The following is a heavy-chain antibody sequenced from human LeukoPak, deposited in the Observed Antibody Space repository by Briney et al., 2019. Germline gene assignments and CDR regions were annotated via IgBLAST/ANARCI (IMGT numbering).Heavy chain of an antibody. CDR1: GGSISSYY. Sequence: TSETLSLTCTVSGGSISSYYWSWIRQPPGKGLEWIGYIYYSGSTNYNPSLKSRVTISVDTSKNQFSLKLSSVTAADTAVYYCARAGRYYDFWSGYSAPTWFDPWGQGTLVTVSS. J-gene: IGHJ5*02. CDR2: IYYSGST. D-gene: IGHD3-3*01. V-gene: IGHV4-59*01. CDR3: ARAGRYYDFWSGYSAPTWFDP.